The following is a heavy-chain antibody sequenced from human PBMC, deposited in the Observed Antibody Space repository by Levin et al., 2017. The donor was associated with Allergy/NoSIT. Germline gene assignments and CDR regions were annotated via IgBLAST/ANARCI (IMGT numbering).Heavy chain of an antibody. J-gene: IGHJ3*02. CDR2: IWYDGSNK. V-gene: IGHV3-33*01. Sequence: LSLTCAASGFTFSSYGMHWVRQAPGKGLEWVAVIWYDGSNKYYADSVKGRFTISRDNSKNTLYLQMNSLRAEDTAVYYCAREADTAMVYGAFDIWGQGTMVTVSS. CDR1: GFTFSSYG. CDR3: AREADTAMVYGAFDI. D-gene: IGHD5-18*01.